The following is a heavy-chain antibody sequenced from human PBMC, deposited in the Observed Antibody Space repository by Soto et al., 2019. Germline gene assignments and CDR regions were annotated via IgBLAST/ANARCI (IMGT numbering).Heavy chain of an antibody. CDR3: ATAEVDY. CDR1: GFTFGDYW. J-gene: IGHJ4*02. V-gene: IGHV3-74*03. CDR2: MTGDGRTT. Sequence: GGSLRLSCAASGFTFGDYWMHWVRQPPGKGPEWVSRMTGDGRTTQYADSVKDRFTASRDNAKSTLYLQMNSLRAEDTAVYYCATAEVDYWGPGTLVTVSS.